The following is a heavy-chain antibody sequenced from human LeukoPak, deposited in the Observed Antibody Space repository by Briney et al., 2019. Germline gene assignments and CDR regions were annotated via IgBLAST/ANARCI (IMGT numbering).Heavy chain of an antibody. J-gene: IGHJ4*02. CDR1: GVSFSGYY. D-gene: IGHD2-2*02. Sequence: SETLSLTCAVYGVSFSGYYWSWIRQPPGKGLEWIGEINHSGSTNYNPSLKSRVTISVDTSKNQFSLKLSSVTAADTAVYYCARGRFRGYCSSTSCYTSDYWGQGTLVTVSS. V-gene: IGHV4-34*01. CDR2: INHSGST. CDR3: ARGRFRGYCSSTSCYTSDY.